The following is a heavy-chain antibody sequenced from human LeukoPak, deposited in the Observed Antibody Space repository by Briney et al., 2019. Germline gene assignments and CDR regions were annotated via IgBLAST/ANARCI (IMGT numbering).Heavy chain of an antibody. Sequence: EASVKVSCKASGYTFTSYDINWVRQATGQGLEWMGWTNPNSGNTGYAQKFQGRVTITRNTSISTAYMELSSLRSEDTAVYYCARGWGGNYYDSSGVSDAFDIWGQGTMVTVSS. CDR2: TNPNSGNT. CDR3: ARGWGGNYYDSSGVSDAFDI. J-gene: IGHJ3*02. CDR1: GYTFTSYD. V-gene: IGHV1-8*03. D-gene: IGHD3-22*01.